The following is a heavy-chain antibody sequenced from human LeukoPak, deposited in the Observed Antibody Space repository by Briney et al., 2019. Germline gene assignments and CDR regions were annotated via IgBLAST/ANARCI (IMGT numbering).Heavy chain of an antibody. D-gene: IGHD3-9*01. CDR2: IFYRGSP. V-gene: IGHV4-59*08. CDR3: TGHIVYDILTGSIVY. J-gene: IGHJ4*02. Sequence: SETLSLTCIVSRGSISSYYRSWICHTPRKGLWWIGHIFYRGSPNYTPSLKCRVTISVDTTMNKISLKLRSVTAAYTTVHYCTGHIVYDILTGSIVYWGEGTLVTVSS. CDR1: RGSISSYY.